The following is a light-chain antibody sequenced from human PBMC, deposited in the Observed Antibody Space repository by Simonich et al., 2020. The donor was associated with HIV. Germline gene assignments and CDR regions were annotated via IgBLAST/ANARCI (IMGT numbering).Light chain of an antibody. Sequence: DIQMTQSPSSLSASVGDRVTITCRASQNISSYLNWYQQKPGKAPKILIYAASSLQSGVPSMFSVSGSGTDFTLTISSLQPEDFATYYCQQSYSTPYTFGQGTKLEIK. CDR3: QQSYSTPYT. J-gene: IGKJ2*01. V-gene: IGKV1-39*01. CDR2: AAS. CDR1: QNISSY.